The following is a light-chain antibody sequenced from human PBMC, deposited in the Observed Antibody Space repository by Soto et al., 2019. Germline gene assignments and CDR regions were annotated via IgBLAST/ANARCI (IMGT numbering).Light chain of an antibody. J-gene: IGKJ2*01. V-gene: IGKV3-20*01. CDR3: QQYSSLPHT. Sequence: ESVLTQSPGTLSLSPGERATLSCRASQSVTNRYFAWYQQRPGQAPRLLIYGISNRATGIPDRFSGSGSGTYFTLTISRLEPEDFVVYYCQQYSSLPHTFGQGTKLEVK. CDR1: QSVTNRY. CDR2: GIS.